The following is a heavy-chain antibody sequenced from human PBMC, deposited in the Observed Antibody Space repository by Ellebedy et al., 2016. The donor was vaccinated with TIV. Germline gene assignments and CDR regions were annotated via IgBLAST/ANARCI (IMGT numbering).Heavy chain of an antibody. D-gene: IGHD2-2*01. CDR1: GGSLSGYY. CDR2: INHSGST. Sequence: GSLRLXXAVYGGSLSGYYWSWVRQPPGKGLEWIGEINHSGSTNHNPSLKSRVTISVDTSKNQFSLKLRSVTAADTAVYFCARRPYCSTTTCYGLDYWGQGTLVTVSS. CDR3: ARRPYCSTTTCYGLDY. J-gene: IGHJ4*02. V-gene: IGHV4-34*01.